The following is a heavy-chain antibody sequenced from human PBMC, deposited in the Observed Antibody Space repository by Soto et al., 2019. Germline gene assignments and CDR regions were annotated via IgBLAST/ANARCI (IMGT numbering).Heavy chain of an antibody. Sequence: QVQLQESGPGLVKPSQTLSLTCTVSGGSISSGGYYWSWIRQHPGKGLEWIGYIYCRGYTYYNPALKSPVSISRDTSKNQLSRNLTSVTGADAAVYDRARVWNYYGSGSYADYCGQGSMVTVAS. J-gene: IGHJ4*02. V-gene: IGHV4-31*01. CDR2: IYCRGYT. D-gene: IGHD3-10*01. CDR1: GGSISSGGYY. CDR3: ARVWNYYGSGSYADY.